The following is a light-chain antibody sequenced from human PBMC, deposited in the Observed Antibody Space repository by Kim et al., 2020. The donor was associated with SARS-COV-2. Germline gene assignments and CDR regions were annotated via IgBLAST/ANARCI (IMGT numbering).Light chain of an antibody. J-gene: IGKJ4*01. Sequence: PGERATRSGRGSESVKRHLGWYQQKPGQAPRLLMDDVSNRATDIPARFSGSGFGTDFTLTISSREPEDFAVYNCQQHSDWPPSLTFGGGTKVDIK. CDR1: ESVKRH. CDR3: QQHSDWPPSLT. CDR2: DVS. V-gene: IGKV3-11*01.